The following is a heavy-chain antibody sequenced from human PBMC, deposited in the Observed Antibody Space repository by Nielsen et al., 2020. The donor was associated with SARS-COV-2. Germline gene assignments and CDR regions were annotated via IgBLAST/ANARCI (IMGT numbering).Heavy chain of an antibody. Sequence: GESLKIFCAASGFTFSSYAMSWVRQAPGKGLEWVSAISGSGGSTYYADSVKGRFTISRDNSKNTLYLQMNSLRAEDTAVYYCAKDGSSGWYHDAFDIWGQGTMVTVSS. CDR3: AKDGSSGWYHDAFDI. V-gene: IGHV3-23*01. CDR2: ISGSGGST. D-gene: IGHD6-19*01. CDR1: GFTFSSYA. J-gene: IGHJ3*02.